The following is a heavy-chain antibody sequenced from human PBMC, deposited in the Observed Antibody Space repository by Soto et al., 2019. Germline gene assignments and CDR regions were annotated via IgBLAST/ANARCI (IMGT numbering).Heavy chain of an antibody. CDR2: IYHSGST. D-gene: IGHD2-2*01. J-gene: IGHJ5*02. Sequence: SSETLSLTCAVSGGSISSGGYSWSWVRQPPGKGLEWIGYIYHSGSTYYNPSLKSRVTISVDRSKNQFSLRLSSVTAADTAVYYCARDLGGYCTSTSCLGWFDPWGQGTLVTVSS. V-gene: IGHV4-30-2*01. CDR3: ARDLGGYCTSTSCLGWFDP. CDR1: GGSISSGGYS.